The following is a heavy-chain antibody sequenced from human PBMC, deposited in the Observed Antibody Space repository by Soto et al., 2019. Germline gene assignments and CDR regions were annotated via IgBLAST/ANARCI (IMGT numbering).Heavy chain of an antibody. Sequence: SETLSLTCTVSGGSISSGDYYWSWIRQPPGKGLEWIGYIYYSGSTYYNPSLKSRVTISVDTTKNQFSLKLSSVTFADTAVYYCARVFMSKIDYWGQGTLVTVSS. CDR1: GGSISSGDYY. CDR3: ARVFMSKIDY. V-gene: IGHV4-30-4*01. D-gene: IGHD3-16*01. J-gene: IGHJ4*02. CDR2: IYYSGST.